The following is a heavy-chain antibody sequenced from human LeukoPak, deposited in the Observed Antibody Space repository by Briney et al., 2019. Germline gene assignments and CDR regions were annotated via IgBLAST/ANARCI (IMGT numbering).Heavy chain of an antibody. V-gene: IGHV1-18*01. CDR1: GYTFTSYG. CDR2: ISAYNGNT. CDR3: ARDDPTVTEYVFGY. J-gene: IGHJ4*02. D-gene: IGHD4-17*01. Sequence: ASVKVSCKASGYTFTSYGISWVRQAPGQGLEWMGWISAYNGNTNYAQKLQGRVTMTTDTSTSTAYMELRSLRSDDTAVYYCARDDPTVTEYVFGYWGQGTLVTVSS.